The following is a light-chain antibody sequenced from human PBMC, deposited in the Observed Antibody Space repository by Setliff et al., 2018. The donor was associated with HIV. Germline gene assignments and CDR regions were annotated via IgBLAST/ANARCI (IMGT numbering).Light chain of an antibody. Sequence: QFVLTQPPSVSGSPGQSVTISCTGTSSDVGSYNRVSWYQQPPGTAPKLMIYEVNNRPSGVPDRFSGSKSGNTASLTISGLQAEDEADYYCSSYTSISTYVFGTGTKVTVL. CDR2: EVN. CDR3: SSYTSISTYV. V-gene: IGLV2-18*02. CDR1: SSDVGSYNR. J-gene: IGLJ1*01.